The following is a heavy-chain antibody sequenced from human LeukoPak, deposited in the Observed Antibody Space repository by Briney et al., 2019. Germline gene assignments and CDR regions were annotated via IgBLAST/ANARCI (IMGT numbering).Heavy chain of an antibody. CDR2: IYYSGST. V-gene: IGHV4-59*13. CDR1: GGSISSYY. CDR3: ARGLAGYSGGDDAFDT. J-gene: IGHJ3*02. Sequence: KPSETLSLTCTVSGGSISSYYWSWFRQPPGKGLGGSGYIYYSGSTNYNPSLKSRVTISVDTSENQFSLKLSSVTTADTAVYYCARGLAGYSGGDDAFDTWGQGTMVTVSS. D-gene: IGHD6-19*01.